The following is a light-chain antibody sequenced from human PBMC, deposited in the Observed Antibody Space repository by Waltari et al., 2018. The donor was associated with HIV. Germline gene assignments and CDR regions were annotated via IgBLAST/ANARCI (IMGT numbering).Light chain of an antibody. CDR3: QSYDNSLGGSKV. Sequence: QSVLTQPPSVSGAPGQRVTISCTGTYSNIGPGYNVNCYQHLPGTAPKVLIYSNDNRPSGVPDRFSGSRSGTSASLAITGLQAEDEAHYYCQSYDNSLGGSKVFGGGTKLTVL. V-gene: IGLV1-40*01. J-gene: IGLJ2*01. CDR1: YSNIGPGYN. CDR2: SND.